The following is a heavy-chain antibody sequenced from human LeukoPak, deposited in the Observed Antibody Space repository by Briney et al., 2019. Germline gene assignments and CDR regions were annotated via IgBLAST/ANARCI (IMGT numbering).Heavy chain of an antibody. CDR3: ARGAVYDYYYYYMDV. CDR1: GYSISSGYY. V-gene: IGHV4-38-2*02. CDR2: IYHSGST. D-gene: IGHD3-16*01. Sequence: SETLSLTCTVSGYSISSGYYWGWIRQPPGKGLEWIGSIYHSGSTYYNPSLKSRVTISVDTAKNQFSLKVSSVTAADTAVYYCARGAVYDYYYYYMDVWGKGTTVTVSS. J-gene: IGHJ6*03.